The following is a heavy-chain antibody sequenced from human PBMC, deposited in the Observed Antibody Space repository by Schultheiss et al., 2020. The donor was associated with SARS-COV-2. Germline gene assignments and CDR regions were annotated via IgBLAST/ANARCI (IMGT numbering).Heavy chain of an antibody. V-gene: IGHV3-21*01. Sequence: GESLKISCAASGFSFSTYGMHWVRQAPGKGLEWVSSISSSSTYIYYADSVKGRFTISRDNAKNSLYLQMNSLRAEDTAVYYCARDAQRDGYNYGWFDPWGQGTLVTVSS. D-gene: IGHD5-24*01. CDR1: GFSFSTYG. CDR3: ARDAQRDGYNYGWFDP. CDR2: ISSSSTYI. J-gene: IGHJ5*02.